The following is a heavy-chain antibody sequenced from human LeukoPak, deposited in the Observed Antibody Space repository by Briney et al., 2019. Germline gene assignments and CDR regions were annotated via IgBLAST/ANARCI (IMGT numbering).Heavy chain of an antibody. V-gene: IGHV4-61*02. CDR3: AREGAYGSGSYRGGGFYYYMDV. Sequence: SETLSLTCTVSGGSISSGSYYWSWIRQPAGKGLEWIGRIYTSGSTNYNPSLKSRVTISVDTSKNQFSLKLSSVTAADTAVYYCAREGAYGSGSYRGGGFYYYMDVWGKGTTVTISS. J-gene: IGHJ6*03. D-gene: IGHD3-10*01. CDR1: GGSISSGSYY. CDR2: IYTSGST.